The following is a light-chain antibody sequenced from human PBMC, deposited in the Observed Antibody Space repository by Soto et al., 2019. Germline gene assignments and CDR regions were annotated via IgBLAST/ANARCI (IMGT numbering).Light chain of an antibody. J-gene: IGKJ2*01. CDR2: GAS. Sequence: EIVMTQSPATLSVSPGERATLSCRASQSVSSNLAWYQQKPGQAPRLLIYGASTRATGIPGRFSGSGSGTEFTLTISSLQSEHFAVYYCQQYNNWPVTFGQGTKLEIK. CDR3: QQYNNWPVT. V-gene: IGKV3-15*01. CDR1: QSVSSN.